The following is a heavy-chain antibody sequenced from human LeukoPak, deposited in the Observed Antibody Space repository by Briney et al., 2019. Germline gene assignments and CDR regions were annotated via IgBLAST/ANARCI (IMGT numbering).Heavy chain of an antibody. CDR3: AKENVVLQSGTGRAFDY. D-gene: IGHD3-10*01. J-gene: IGHJ4*02. CDR1: LLTLSSYA. CDR2: ISGSGGRT. V-gene: IGHV3-23*01. Sequence: GGSLRHSFAASLLTLSSYAMSWVRPAPGKGLEGVSAISGSGGRTYYADTVKGRFTISRDNSKKTLYLYISSLREGDTAVYYCAKENVVLQSGTGRAFDYWGQGTLVTVSS.